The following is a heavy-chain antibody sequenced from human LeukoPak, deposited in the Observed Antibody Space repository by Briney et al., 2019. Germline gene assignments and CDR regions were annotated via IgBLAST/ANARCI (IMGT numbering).Heavy chain of an antibody. V-gene: IGHV4-61*02. Sequence: SQTLSLTCTVSGGSISSGNYYWTWIRQPAGKGLEWIGRIYTSGSTNYNPSLKSRVSISINTSKNQFSLKLSSVTAADTAVYYCAKGWSSLANWFDPWGQGTLVTVSS. J-gene: IGHJ5*02. CDR3: AKGWSSLANWFDP. CDR2: IYTSGST. CDR1: GGSISSGNYY. D-gene: IGHD1-26*01.